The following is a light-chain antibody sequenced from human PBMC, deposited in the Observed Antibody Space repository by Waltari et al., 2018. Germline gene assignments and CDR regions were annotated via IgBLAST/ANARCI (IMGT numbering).Light chain of an antibody. V-gene: IGLV2-23*01. CDR1: SSDVGSYNL. CDR3: CSYANNRPRV. J-gene: IGLJ3*02. CDR2: EGY. Sequence: QSALTQPASVSGPPGQSLTISCTATSSDVGSYNLGSWYQQHPGQAPKPIIYEGYKRPSGVSNRFSGSKSGDTASLTISGVQAEDEADYYCCSYANNRPRVFGGGTKLTVL.